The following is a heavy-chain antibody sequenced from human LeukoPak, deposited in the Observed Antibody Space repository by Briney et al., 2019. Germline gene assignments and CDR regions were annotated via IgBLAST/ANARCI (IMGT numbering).Heavy chain of an antibody. CDR3: AKDRDCSGDNCWRAFDM. J-gene: IGHJ3*02. CDR1: GFTFGDYV. D-gene: IGHD2-15*01. CDR2: ISYDGSKK. V-gene: IGHV3-30-3*01. Sequence: PGGSLRLSCAASGFTFGDYVMHWVRQAPGKGLEWVAVISYDGSKKYYADSVKGRFTISRDNSKNTLYLQMNTLRAEDTAVYYCAKDRDCSGDNCWRAFDMWGRGTTVTVSS.